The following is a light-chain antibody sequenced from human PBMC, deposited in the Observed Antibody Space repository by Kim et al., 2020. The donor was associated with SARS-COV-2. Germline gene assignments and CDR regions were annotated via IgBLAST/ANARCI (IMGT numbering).Light chain of an antibody. CDR1: SSDVGNYNL. J-gene: IGLJ3*02. CDR2: DVN. V-gene: IGLV2-23*02. CDR3: CSYAGNGLVV. Sequence: QSALTQRASVSASPGQSITISCTGTSSDVGNYNLVSWYQQHPGKTPKLMIFDVNKRPSGVSNRFSGSKSVNTASLTISGLQPEDEADYYCCSYAGNGLVVFRGGTQLTVL.